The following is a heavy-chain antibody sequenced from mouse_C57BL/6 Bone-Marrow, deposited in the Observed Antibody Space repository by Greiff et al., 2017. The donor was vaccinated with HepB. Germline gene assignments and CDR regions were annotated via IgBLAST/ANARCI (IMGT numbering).Heavy chain of an antibody. J-gene: IGHJ3*01. CDR1: GYTFTDYY. V-gene: IGHV1-19*01. CDR2: INPYNGGT. Sequence: EVKLQQSGPVLVKPGASVKMSCKASGYTFTDYYMNWVKQSHGKSLEWIGVINPYNGGTSYNQKFKGKATLTVDKSSSTAYMELNSLTSEDSAVYYCARSGDYDAAWFAYWGQGTLVTVSA. D-gene: IGHD2-4*01. CDR3: ARSGDYDAAWFAY.